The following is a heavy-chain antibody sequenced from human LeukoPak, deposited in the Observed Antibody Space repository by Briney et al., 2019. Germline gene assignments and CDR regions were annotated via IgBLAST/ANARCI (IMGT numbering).Heavy chain of an antibody. CDR1: GYSFASYW. CDR2: VYPGDSDT. J-gene: IGHJ3*02. Sequence: GESLKISCKASGYSFASYWIGWVRQMPEKGLEWMGIVYPGDSDTRYSPSFQGQVTISVDKSISTAYLQWSSLKASDTAVYYCARRSSGSYHAFDIWGQGTMVTVSS. CDR3: ARRSSGSYHAFDI. V-gene: IGHV5-51*01. D-gene: IGHD1-26*01.